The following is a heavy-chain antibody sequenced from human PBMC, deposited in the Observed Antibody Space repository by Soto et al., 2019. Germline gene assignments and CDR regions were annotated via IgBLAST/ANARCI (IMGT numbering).Heavy chain of an antibody. CDR3: ARKLELRGSYYYYYDIDV. J-gene: IGHJ6*02. D-gene: IGHD1-7*01. Sequence: ASVKVSCKASGYTFTDYYMHWVRQAPGQGLEWMGWINPNSGGTNYAQKFQGRVTMTRDTSISTAYMELSRLRSDYTAVYSWARKLELRGSYYYYYDIDVWGQGTTVTVSS. CDR1: GYTFTDYY. V-gene: IGHV1-2*02. CDR2: INPNSGGT.